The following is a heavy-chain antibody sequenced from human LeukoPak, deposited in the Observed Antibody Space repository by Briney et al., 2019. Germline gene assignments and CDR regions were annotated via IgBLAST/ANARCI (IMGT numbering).Heavy chain of an antibody. Sequence: SETLSLTCSVSGGSISGYYWSWIRQPPGKGLEWIGYIYYSGSTHYSPSLENRVTISVDTSKNQFSLKLTSVTAADTAVYYCARDKVTDYYYGMDVWGQGTTVTVSS. V-gene: IGHV4-59*01. CDR2: IYYSGST. D-gene: IGHD5-18*01. CDR3: ARDKVTDYYYGMDV. CDR1: GGSISGYY. J-gene: IGHJ6*02.